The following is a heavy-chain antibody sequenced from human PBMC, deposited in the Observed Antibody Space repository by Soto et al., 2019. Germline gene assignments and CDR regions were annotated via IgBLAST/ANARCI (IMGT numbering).Heavy chain of an antibody. J-gene: IGHJ5*02. CDR1: GGSFSGYY. Sequence: SETLSLTCAVYGGSFSGYYWSWIRQPPGKGLEWIGEINHSGSTNYNPSLKSRVTISVDTSKNQFSLKLSSVTAADTAVYYCARGGGVYYGSGSSLLWFDPWGQGTLVTVSS. CDR2: INHSGST. CDR3: ARGGGVYYGSGSSLLWFDP. D-gene: IGHD3-10*01. V-gene: IGHV4-34*01.